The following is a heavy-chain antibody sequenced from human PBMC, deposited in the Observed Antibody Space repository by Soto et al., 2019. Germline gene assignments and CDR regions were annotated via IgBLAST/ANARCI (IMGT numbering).Heavy chain of an antibody. CDR1: GDSISSSSHY. D-gene: IGHD2-2*01. V-gene: IGHV4-39*07. J-gene: IGHJ4*01. CDR2: IYHSGST. CDR3: ARAHAPTLPFDY. Sequence: SETLSLTCTVSGDSISSSSHYWGWIRQSPGKGLEWIGSIYHSGSTHYNPSLKSRVTISVDTSKNQFSLSLDSVTAADTAVYFCARAHAPTLPFDYWGQGTLVTVSS.